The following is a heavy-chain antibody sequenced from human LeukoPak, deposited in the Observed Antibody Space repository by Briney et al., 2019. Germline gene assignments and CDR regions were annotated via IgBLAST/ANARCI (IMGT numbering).Heavy chain of an antibody. V-gene: IGHV4-61*02. J-gene: IGHJ4*02. Sequence: PSQTLSLTCTVSGGSISSGSYYWSWIRQPAGKGLGWIGRIYTSGSTNYNPSLKSRVTISVDTSKNQFSLKLSSVTAADTAVYYRARGTRFAFTVRGGYDYWGQGTLVTVSS. CDR2: IYTSGST. CDR3: ARGTRFAFTVRGGYDY. CDR1: GGSISSGSYY. D-gene: IGHD3-10*01.